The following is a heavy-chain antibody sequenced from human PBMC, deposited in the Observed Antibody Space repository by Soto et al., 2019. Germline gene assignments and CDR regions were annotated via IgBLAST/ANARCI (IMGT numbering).Heavy chain of an antibody. CDR1: GGTFSSYT. CDR3: ASGLAAGTTNYYGMDV. J-gene: IGHJ6*02. Sequence: QVQLVQSGAEVKKPGSSVKVSCKASGGTFSSYTISWVRQAPGQGLEWMGRIIPILGIANYAQKFQGRVTITADKSTSTAYMELSRLRSEDTAVYYCASGLAAGTTNYYGMDVWGQGTPVTVSS. D-gene: IGHD1-1*01. CDR2: IIPILGIA. V-gene: IGHV1-69*02.